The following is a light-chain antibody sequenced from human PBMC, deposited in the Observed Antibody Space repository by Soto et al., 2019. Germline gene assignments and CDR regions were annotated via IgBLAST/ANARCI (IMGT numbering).Light chain of an antibody. V-gene: IGLV3-1*01. CDR3: QAWDSSTAHYV. CDR1: KLGDKY. Sequence: SYELTQPPSVSVSPGQTASITCSGDKLGDKYACWYQQKTGQSPVLVIYQDNKRPSGIPERFSGSNSGITATLTISGTQAMDEADYYCQAWDSSTAHYVFGTGTKVTVL. J-gene: IGLJ1*01. CDR2: QDN.